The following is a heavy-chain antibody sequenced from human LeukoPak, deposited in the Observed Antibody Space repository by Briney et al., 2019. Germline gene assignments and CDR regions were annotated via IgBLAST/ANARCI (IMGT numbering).Heavy chain of an antibody. CDR1: GGTFSSYA. V-gene: IGHV1-69*01. D-gene: IGHD3-10*01. CDR2: IIPIFGTA. CDR3: ARRSHFKTVRGDDAFDI. Sequence: ASVKVSCKASGGTFSSYAISWVRQAPGQGLEWMGGIIPIFGTANYAQKFQGRVTITADESTSTAYMELSSLRSDDTAVYYCARRSHFKTVRGDDAFDIWGQGTMVTVSS. J-gene: IGHJ3*02.